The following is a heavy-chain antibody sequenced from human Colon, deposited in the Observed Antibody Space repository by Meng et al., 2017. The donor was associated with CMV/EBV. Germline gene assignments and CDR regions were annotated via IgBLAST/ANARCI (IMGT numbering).Heavy chain of an antibody. CDR2: ISSSSTI. V-gene: IGHV3-69-1*02. CDR1: GFTFSSYS. CDR3: ARVESRYCRSTSCYDYYYYGMDV. Sequence: GESLKISCAASGFTFSSYSMNWVRQAPGEGLEWVSSISSSSTIYYAESLKGRFTISRDNAKNSLYLLMNSLRADDTAVYYCARVESRYCRSTSCYDYYYYGMDVWGQGTTVTVSS. J-gene: IGHJ6*02. D-gene: IGHD2-2*01.